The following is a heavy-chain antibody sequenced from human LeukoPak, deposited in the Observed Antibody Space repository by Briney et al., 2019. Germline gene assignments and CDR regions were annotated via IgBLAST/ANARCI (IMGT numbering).Heavy chain of an antibody. CDR1: GGSISSSNW. CDR3: ARGGTTVITPGDY. CDR2: IYHSGST. Sequence: PSETLSLTCAVSGGSISSSNWWSWVRQPPGKGLEWIGEIYHSGSTNYNPSLKSRVTISVDKSKNQFSLKLTSVTAADTAVYYCARGGTTVITPGDYWGQGTLVTVSS. V-gene: IGHV4-4*02. J-gene: IGHJ4*02. D-gene: IGHD4-23*01.